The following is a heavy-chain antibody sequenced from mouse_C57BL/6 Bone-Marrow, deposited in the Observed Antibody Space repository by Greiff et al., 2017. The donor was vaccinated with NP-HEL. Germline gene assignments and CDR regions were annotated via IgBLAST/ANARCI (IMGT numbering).Heavy chain of an antibody. CDR3: ARDEGSDYYAMDY. J-gene: IGHJ4*01. D-gene: IGHD3-3*01. Sequence: EVNVVESGGGLVKPGGSLKLSCAASGFTFSSYAMSWVRQTPEKRLEWVATISDGGSYTYYPDNVKGRFTISRDNAKNNLYLQMSHLKSEDTAMYYCARDEGSDYYAMDYWGQGTSVTVSS. CDR1: GFTFSSYA. V-gene: IGHV5-4*01. CDR2: ISDGGSYT.